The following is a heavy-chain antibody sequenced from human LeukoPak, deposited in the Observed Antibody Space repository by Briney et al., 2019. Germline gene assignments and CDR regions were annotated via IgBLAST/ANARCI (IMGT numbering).Heavy chain of an antibody. J-gene: IGHJ4*03. CDR1: GFPLSSYS. CDR2: ISSSGSAI. CDR3: VRVKGSYFDY. V-gene: IGHV3-48*01. Sequence: PGGSLRLSCAASGFPLSSYSINWVRQAPGKGLEWVSYISSSGSAIYYVDSVKGRFTVSRDNAKNSLFLQMNSPRAEDTAVYYCVRVKGSYFDYGGQGALVTVSS.